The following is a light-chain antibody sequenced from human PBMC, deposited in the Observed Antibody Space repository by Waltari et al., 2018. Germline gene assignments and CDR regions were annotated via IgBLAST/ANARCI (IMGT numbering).Light chain of an antibody. CDR1: KGVSANS. CDR3: QQYGTPPHT. CDR2: GAS. V-gene: IGKV3-20*01. J-gene: IGKJ4*01. Sequence: EIVLTQSPGTLSLSPGERATLSCRASKGVSANSLAWYKQRPGQPPSLLIYGASSRATGVPDKISGSGSGTDFTLTISRLAPEDFAVYYCQQYGTPPHTFGGGTKLEI.